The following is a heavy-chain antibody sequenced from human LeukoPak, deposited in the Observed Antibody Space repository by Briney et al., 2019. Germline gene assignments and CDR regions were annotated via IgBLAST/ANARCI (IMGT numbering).Heavy chain of an antibody. D-gene: IGHD2-2*02. CDR1: GFTFSSYA. J-gene: IGHJ4*02. CDR3: AKCSARSTSCYIDY. V-gene: IGHV3-23*01. Sequence: GGSLRLSCAASGFTFSSYAMSWVRQAPGKGLEWVSAISGSGGSTYYADSVKGRFTISRDNSKNTLYLQMNSLRAEDTAVYYCAKCSARSTSCYIDYWGRGTLVTVSS. CDR2: ISGSGGST.